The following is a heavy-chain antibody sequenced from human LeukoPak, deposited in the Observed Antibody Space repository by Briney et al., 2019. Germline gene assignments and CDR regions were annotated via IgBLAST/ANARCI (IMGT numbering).Heavy chain of an antibody. V-gene: IGHV4-34*01. D-gene: IGHD1-1*01. CDR3: ARTTYNWKGEAFYYYYGMDV. CDR2: TNHSGST. CDR1: GGSFSAYY. Sequence: SETLPLTCAVCGGSFSAYYWSWLRQPPGKGLEWLGETNHSGSTNYNPSFKSRVTISVDTSKNQLSLKLSSVTAADTAAYYCARTTYNWKGEAFYYYYGMDVWGKGTTVTVSS. J-gene: IGHJ6*04.